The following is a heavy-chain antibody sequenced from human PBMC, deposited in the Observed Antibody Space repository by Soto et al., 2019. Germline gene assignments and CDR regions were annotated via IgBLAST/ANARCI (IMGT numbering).Heavy chain of an antibody. Sequence: SETLSLTCAVYGGSFSGYYWSWIRQPPGKGLEWIGEINHSGSTNYNPSLKSRVTISIDTSKNQFSLNLSSVTAADTAVYYCARVLTSIEVLPAPKVNWFDPWGQGTLVTVSS. V-gene: IGHV4-34*01. CDR1: GGSFSGYY. CDR2: INHSGST. D-gene: IGHD2-2*01. J-gene: IGHJ5*02. CDR3: ARVLTSIEVLPAPKVNWFDP.